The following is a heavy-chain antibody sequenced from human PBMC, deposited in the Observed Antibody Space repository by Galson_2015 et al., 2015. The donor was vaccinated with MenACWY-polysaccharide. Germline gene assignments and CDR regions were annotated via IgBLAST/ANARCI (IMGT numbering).Heavy chain of an antibody. J-gene: IGHJ4*02. CDR1: DYSIRSGYF. V-gene: IGHV4-38-2*01. Sequence: LTCAVSDYSIRSGYFWGWIRQPPGKGLEWIASTFHSGTTYYNPSLKSRVTISVDTSKNQFSLKLSSVTAADTAVYYCARVEKYSGSFYILYWGQGTLVTVSS. CDR3: ARVEKYSGSFYILY. D-gene: IGHD1-26*01. CDR2: TFHSGTT.